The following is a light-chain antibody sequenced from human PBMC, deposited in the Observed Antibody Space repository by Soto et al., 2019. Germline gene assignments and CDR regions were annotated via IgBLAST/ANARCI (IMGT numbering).Light chain of an antibody. J-gene: IGKJ5*01. CDR1: QGVSCCC. Sequence: VLSPSPGTLSLSPGERATLSWRARQGVSCCCLAWYQQKPGQAPRLLIYGACRRATGTPARFSGSGSGTEFTLTICSLPSEDFAVYFCQQYKSWPPITFGHGTRLEIK. CDR3: QQYKSWPPIT. CDR2: GAC. V-gene: IGKV3-20*01.